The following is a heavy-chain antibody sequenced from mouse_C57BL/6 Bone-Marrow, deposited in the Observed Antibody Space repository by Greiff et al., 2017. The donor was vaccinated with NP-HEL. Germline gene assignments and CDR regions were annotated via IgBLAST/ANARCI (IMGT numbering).Heavy chain of an antibody. Sequence: EVQLVESGGDLVKPGGSLKLSCAASGFTFSSYGMSWVRQTPDKRLEWVATISSGGSYTYYPDSVKGRFTISRDNAKNTLYLQMSRLKSEDTAMYYCARRGFDYWGQGTTLTVSS. CDR2: ISSGGSYT. J-gene: IGHJ2*01. CDR1: GFTFSSYG. V-gene: IGHV5-6*01. CDR3: ARRGFDY.